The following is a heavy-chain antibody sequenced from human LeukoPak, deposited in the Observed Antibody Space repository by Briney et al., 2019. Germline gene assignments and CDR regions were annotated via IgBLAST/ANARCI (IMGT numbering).Heavy chain of an antibody. Sequence: ASVKVSRKASGYTFTGYYMHWLRQAPGQGLEWMGWINPNNGGTNCARKFQGRVAMTRDTSINTAYMELSRLRSDDTAVYYCARDLVGAFDIWGQGTMVTVSS. CDR2: INPNNGGT. CDR1: GYTFTGYY. J-gene: IGHJ3*02. V-gene: IGHV1-2*02. CDR3: ARDLVGAFDI.